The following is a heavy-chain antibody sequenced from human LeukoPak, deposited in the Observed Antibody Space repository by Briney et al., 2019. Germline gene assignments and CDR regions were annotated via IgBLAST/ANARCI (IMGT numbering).Heavy chain of an antibody. CDR2: IYTSGST. J-gene: IGHJ6*03. CDR1: GGSISSYY. V-gene: IGHV4-4*07. CDR3: ARETGPPYHYDFWSGYLYYYYYMDV. D-gene: IGHD3-3*01. Sequence: SVTLSLTCTVSGGSISSYYWSWIRQPAGKGLEWIGRIYTSGSTNYNPSLKSRVTMSVDTSKNQFSLKLSSVTAADTAVYYCARETGPPYHYDFWSGYLYYYYYMDVWGKGTTVTVSS.